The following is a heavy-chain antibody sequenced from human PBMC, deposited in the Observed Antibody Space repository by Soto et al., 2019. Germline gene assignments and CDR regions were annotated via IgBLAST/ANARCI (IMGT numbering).Heavy chain of an antibody. CDR1: GFTFSSYA. CDR2: ISGSGGST. D-gene: IGHD3-3*01. J-gene: IGHJ5*02. V-gene: IGHV3-23*01. CDR3: AKVRAEGITIFGVVPPRRFDP. Sequence: PGGSLRLSCAASGFTFSSYAMSWVRQAPGKGLEWVSAISGSGGSTYYADSVKGRFTISRDNSKNTLCLQMNSLRAEDTAVYYCAKVRAEGITIFGVVPPRRFDPWGQGTLVTVSS.